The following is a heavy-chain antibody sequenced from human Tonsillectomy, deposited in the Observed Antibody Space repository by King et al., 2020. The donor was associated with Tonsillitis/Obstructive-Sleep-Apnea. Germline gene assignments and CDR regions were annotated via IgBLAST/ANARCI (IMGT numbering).Heavy chain of an antibody. V-gene: IGHV4-34*01. Sequence: VQLQQWGAGLLKPSETLSLTCAVYGGSFSGYYWSWIRQPPGKGLEWIGEINHSGSTNYNPSLKSRVTISVDTSKNHFSLKLSSVTAADTAVYYCARPGKRFWTVGGMDVWGQGTTVTVSS. D-gene: IGHD3/OR15-3a*01. CDR3: ARPGKRFWTVGGMDV. CDR1: GGSFSGYY. J-gene: IGHJ6*02. CDR2: INHSGST.